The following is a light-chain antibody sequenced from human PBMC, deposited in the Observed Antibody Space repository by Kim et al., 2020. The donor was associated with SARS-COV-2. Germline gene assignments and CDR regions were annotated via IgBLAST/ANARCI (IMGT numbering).Light chain of an antibody. CDR1: QSISSW. V-gene: IGKV1-5*03. CDR2: KAS. J-gene: IGKJ1*01. Sequence: SASVEDRVTITCRDSQSISSWLAWYQQKPGKAPKLLIYKASSLESGVPSRFSGSGSGTEFTLTISSLQPDDFATYFCQQYHSFSTFGQGTKVEIK. CDR3: QQYHSFST.